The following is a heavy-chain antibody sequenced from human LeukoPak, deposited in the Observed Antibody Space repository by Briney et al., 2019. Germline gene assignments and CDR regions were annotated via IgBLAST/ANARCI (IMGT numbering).Heavy chain of an antibody. Sequence: GRSLRLSCAASGFTFSSYWMSWVRQAPGKGLEWVANIKQDGSEKYYVDSVKGRFTISRDNAKNSLYLQMNSLRAEDTAVYYCARAIWTFGELSLYFDYWGQGTLVTVSS. CDR2: IKQDGSEK. CDR1: GFTFSSYW. J-gene: IGHJ4*02. CDR3: ARAIWTFGELSLYFDY. V-gene: IGHV3-7*01. D-gene: IGHD3-10*01.